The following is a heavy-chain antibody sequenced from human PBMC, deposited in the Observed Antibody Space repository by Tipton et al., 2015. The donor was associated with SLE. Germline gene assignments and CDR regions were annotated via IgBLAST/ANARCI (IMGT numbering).Heavy chain of an antibody. V-gene: IGHV4-59*01. CDR2: IYYSGST. Sequence: TLSLTCTVSGGSISSYYWSWIRQPPGKGLEWIGYIYYSGSTNYNPSLKSRVTISVDTSKNQFSLKLSSVTAADTAVYYCARERVAVAATPWFFGLLGRGPVAAFST. CDR1: GGSISSYY. D-gene: IGHD6-19*01. J-gene: IGHJ2*01. CDR3: ARERVAVAATPWFFGL.